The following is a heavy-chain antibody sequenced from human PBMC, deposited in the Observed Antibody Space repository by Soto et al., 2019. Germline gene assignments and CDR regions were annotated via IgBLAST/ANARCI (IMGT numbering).Heavy chain of an antibody. Sequence: GLEWIGEIYHSGSTNYNPSLKSRVTISVDKSKNQFSLKLSSVTAADTAAYYCARDAYSSGWYNYYYGMDVWGQGTTVTVSS. D-gene: IGHD6-19*01. CDR2: IYHSGST. V-gene: IGHV4-4*02. CDR3: ARDAYSSGWYNYYYGMDV. J-gene: IGHJ6*02.